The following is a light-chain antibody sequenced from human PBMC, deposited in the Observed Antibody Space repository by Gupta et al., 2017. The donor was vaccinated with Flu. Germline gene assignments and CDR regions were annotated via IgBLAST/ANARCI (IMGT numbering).Light chain of an antibody. V-gene: IGKV3-15*01. CDR1: QSVSSN. CDR3: QQYDNWPPGDS. Sequence: IVLSHSPAPLSVSPGERATLSRTASQSVSSNLAWYQQKPGQAPRLLIYGAWSRATGIPARFSGSGSGTECTLTISSLQSEDFAVYYCQQYDNWPPGDSFGQWIKLEIK. CDR2: GAW. J-gene: IGKJ2*03.